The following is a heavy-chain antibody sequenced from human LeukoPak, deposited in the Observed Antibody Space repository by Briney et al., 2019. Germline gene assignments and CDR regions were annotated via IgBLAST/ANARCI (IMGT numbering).Heavy chain of an antibody. CDR1: GGTFSSYA. J-gene: IGHJ6*03. Sequence: ASVKVSCKASGGTFSSYAISWVRQAHGQGLEWMGGIIPIFGTANYAQKFQGRVTITTDESTSTAYMELSSLRSEDTAVYYCAMLGSSSYYYYYMDVWGKGTTVTVSS. CDR3: AMLGSSSYYYYYMDV. CDR2: IIPIFGTA. D-gene: IGHD6-6*01. V-gene: IGHV1-69*05.